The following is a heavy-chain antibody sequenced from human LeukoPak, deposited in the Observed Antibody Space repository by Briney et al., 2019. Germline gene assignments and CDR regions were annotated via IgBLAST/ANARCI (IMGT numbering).Heavy chain of an antibody. V-gene: IGHV3-20*04. CDR3: AHGLFRGGIKYYYYYYMDV. Sequence: GGSLRLSCAASGFTFDDYGMSWVRQDPGKGLEWVSSINWNGGSTGYADSVKGRFTISRDNAKNSLYLQMNSLRSEDTAVYYCAHGLFRGGIKYYYYYYMDVWGKGTTVTISS. CDR2: INWNGGST. CDR1: GFTFDDYG. J-gene: IGHJ6*03. D-gene: IGHD3-16*01.